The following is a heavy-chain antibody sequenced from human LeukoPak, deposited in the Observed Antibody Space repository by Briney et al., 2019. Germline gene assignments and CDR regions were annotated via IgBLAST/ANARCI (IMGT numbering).Heavy chain of an antibody. CDR1: GFSFTSYW. CDR3: ARGYYGSGDFYTAY. D-gene: IGHD3-10*01. CDR2: IKQDGSEK. Sequence: GGSLRLSCAASGFSFTSYWMTWVRQAPGKGLEWVANIKQDGSEKHYVDSVKGRFTISRDNAENSLYLKMNSLRAEDTAVYYCARGYYGSGDFYTAYWGQGTLVTVSS. V-gene: IGHV3-7*04. J-gene: IGHJ4*02.